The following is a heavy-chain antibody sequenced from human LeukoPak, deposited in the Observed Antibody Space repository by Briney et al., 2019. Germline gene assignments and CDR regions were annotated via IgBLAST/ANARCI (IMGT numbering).Heavy chain of an antibody. D-gene: IGHD5-18*01. CDR1: GSSLSTSRMR. V-gene: IGHV2-70*04. Sequence: SGPTLVNPTQTLTLTCTFSGSSLSTSRMRVSWIRQPPGKALEWLARIDWDDDKFYSTSLKTRLTISKDTSKNQVVLTMTNMDPVDTATYYCAWTTYSYGAQTLDYWGQGTLVTVSS. CDR3: AWTTYSYGAQTLDY. J-gene: IGHJ4*02. CDR2: IDWDDDK.